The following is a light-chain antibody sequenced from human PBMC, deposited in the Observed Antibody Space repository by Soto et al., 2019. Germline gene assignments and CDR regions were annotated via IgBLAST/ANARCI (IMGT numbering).Light chain of an antibody. Sequence: DIKMTQSPSTLSASVGDRFTITCQASQSISGWLAWYQQKPGKPPKILIYRASSLASGVPSRFSCSGAETECTRTISSLQPDDVATYYCPQYNSYTWTFGQGTKVDIK. V-gene: IGKV1-5*03. CDR1: QSISGW. CDR2: RAS. J-gene: IGKJ1*01. CDR3: PQYNSYTWT.